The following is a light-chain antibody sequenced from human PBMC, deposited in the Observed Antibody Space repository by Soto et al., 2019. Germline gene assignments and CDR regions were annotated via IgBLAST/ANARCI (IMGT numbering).Light chain of an antibody. V-gene: IGLV1-40*01. J-gene: IGLJ2*01. Sequence: QSVLTQPPSVSGSPGQRVTISCTGSSSNIGAGYDVHWYQQLPGTAPKLLIYGNSNRPSGVPERFSGSKSGTAASLAITGLQAEDEADYYCQSYDSSLSGVVFGAGTKLTVL. CDR2: GNS. CDR3: QSYDSSLSGVV. CDR1: SSNIGAGYD.